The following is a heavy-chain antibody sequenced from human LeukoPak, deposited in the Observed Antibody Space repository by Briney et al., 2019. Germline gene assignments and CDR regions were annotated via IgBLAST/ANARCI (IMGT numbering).Heavy chain of an antibody. CDR3: ASTRVGSAAIDY. CDR2: IYTSGST. V-gene: IGHV4-61*02. Sequence: PSETLSLTCTVSGGSISSGSYYWSWIRQPAGKGLEWIGRIYTSGSTNYNPSLKSRVTISVDTSKNQFSLKLSSVTAADTAVYYCASTRVGSAAIDYWGQGTLVTVSS. D-gene: IGHD1-26*01. J-gene: IGHJ4*02. CDR1: GGSISSGSYY.